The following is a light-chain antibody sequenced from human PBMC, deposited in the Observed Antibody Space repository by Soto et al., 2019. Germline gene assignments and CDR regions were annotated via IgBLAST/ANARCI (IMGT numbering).Light chain of an antibody. J-gene: IGKJ1*01. CDR2: DTS. Sequence: VMTQSPATLSVSPGERATISCRASQSVGYYLAWYQQKPGQPPRLLIYDTSTRASGIPARFSGSGSGTEFSLTISSLQSEDVSVYFCQQYDDWPPWTFGQGTKVEVK. CDR1: QSVGYY. V-gene: IGKV3-15*01. CDR3: QQYDDWPPWT.